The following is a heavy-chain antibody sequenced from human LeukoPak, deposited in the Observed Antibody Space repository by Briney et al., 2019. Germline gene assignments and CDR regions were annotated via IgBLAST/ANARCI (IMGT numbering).Heavy chain of an antibody. D-gene: IGHD3-22*01. CDR2: IYHGGNT. V-gene: IGHV4-59*12. J-gene: IGHJ5*02. CDR1: GGSISNYH. Sequence: SETLSLTCTVSGGSISNYHWSWIRQPPGKGLEWIGYIYHGGNTHYNPSLKSRVTISVDTSQNQFSLKLSSVTAADTAVYYCARRDYYDSSGLYNWFDPWGQGTLVTVSS. CDR3: ARRDYYDSSGLYNWFDP.